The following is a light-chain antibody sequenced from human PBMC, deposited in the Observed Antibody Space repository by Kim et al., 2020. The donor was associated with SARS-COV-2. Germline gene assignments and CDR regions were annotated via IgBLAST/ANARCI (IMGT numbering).Light chain of an antibody. Sequence: SASVGDRVTIACRAGQTIDPWLAWYQHKPGRGPKLLISKASNLEPGVSSRFSGSGSGTEFTLTISSLQPDDFATYYCQQYNTFPFTFGQGTKLEI. CDR3: QQYNTFPFT. V-gene: IGKV1-5*03. J-gene: IGKJ2*01. CDR2: KAS. CDR1: QTIDPW.